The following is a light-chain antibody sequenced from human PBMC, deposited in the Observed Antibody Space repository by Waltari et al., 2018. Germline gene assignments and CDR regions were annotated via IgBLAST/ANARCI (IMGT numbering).Light chain of an antibody. CDR2: DVS. Sequence: QSALTQPASVSGSPGQSISISCIGTSSDIGTFNLVSCYLQYPGTAPKRLIYDVSQRPLGVPILFSGSKYGNTASLTISGLQAEDEAIYYCCSYAGSRTWVFGGGAKLTVL. CDR3: CSYAGSRTWV. V-gene: IGLV2-23*02. CDR1: SSDIGTFNL. J-gene: IGLJ3*02.